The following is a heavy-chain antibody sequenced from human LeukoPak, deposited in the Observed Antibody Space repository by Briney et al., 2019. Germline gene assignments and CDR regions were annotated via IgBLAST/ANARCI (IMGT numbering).Heavy chain of an antibody. CDR1: GYTFTNYY. D-gene: IGHD3-3*01. Sequence: ASVKVSCKASGYTFTNYYIHWVRQAPGQGLEWMGGFDPEDGETIYAQKFQGRVTMTEDTSTDTAYMELSSLRSEDTAVYYCAKDFPIFGVVNSGNFDYWGQGTLVTVSS. CDR3: AKDFPIFGVVNSGNFDY. CDR2: FDPEDGET. J-gene: IGHJ4*02. V-gene: IGHV1-24*01.